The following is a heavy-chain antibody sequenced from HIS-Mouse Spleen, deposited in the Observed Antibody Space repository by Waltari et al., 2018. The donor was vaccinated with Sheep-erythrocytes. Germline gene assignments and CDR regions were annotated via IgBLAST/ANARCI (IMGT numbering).Heavy chain of an antibody. V-gene: IGHV2-5*02. CDR3: AHVSENYDFWSGYYGYNWFDP. CDR2: IYWDDDK. Sequence: QITLKESGPTLVKPTQTLTLTCTFSGFSLSTSGVGVGWIRQPPGKALEWLALIYWDDDKRYSPSLKSRRTITKDTSKNQVVLTMTNMDPVDTATYYCAHVSENYDFWSGYYGYNWFDPWGQGTLVTVSS. CDR1: GFSLSTSGVG. J-gene: IGHJ5*02. D-gene: IGHD3-3*01.